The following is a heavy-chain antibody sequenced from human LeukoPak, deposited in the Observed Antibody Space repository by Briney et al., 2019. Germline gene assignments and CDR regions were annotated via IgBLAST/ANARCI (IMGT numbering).Heavy chain of an antibody. D-gene: IGHD6-13*01. V-gene: IGHV1-2*06. J-gene: IGHJ4*02. CDR3: ARDFGHSSSWYDGDY. Sequence: GASVKVSCKASGYTFTGYYMLWVRQAPGQGLEWMGRIDPNSGGTNYAQKFQGRVTMTRDTSISTAYMELSRLRSDDTAVYYCARDFGHSSSWYDGDYWGQGTLVTVSS. CDR1: GYTFTGYY. CDR2: IDPNSGGT.